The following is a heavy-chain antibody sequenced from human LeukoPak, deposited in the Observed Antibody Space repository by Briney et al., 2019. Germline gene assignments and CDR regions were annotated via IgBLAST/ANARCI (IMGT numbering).Heavy chain of an antibody. CDR3: ARTLETDILTGYYLLFDY. V-gene: IGHV4-39*01. CDR1: GGSISSSSYY. CDR2: IYYSGST. D-gene: IGHD3-9*01. J-gene: IGHJ4*02. Sequence: SETLSLTCTVSGGSISSSSYYWGWICQPPGKGLEWIGSIYYSGSTYYNPSLKSRVTISVDTSKNQFSLKLSSVTAADTAVYYCARTLETDILTGYYLLFDYWGQGTLVTVSS.